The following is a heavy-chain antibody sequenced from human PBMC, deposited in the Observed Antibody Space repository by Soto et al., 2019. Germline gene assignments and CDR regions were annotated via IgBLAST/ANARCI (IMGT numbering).Heavy chain of an antibody. CDR1: GYAFTGYY. CDR3: ATFVVPASRHTDFDF. CDR2: INPNSGDT. V-gene: IGHV1-2*02. Sequence: ASVKVSCKSSGYAFTGYYIHWVRHSPVQGLEWMGWINPNSGDTNYAQKFQGRVTMTRDTSKNQFSLKLNSVTAADTAVYYCATFVVPASRHTDFDFWGPGTLVTVSS. D-gene: IGHD2-21*02. J-gene: IGHJ4*02.